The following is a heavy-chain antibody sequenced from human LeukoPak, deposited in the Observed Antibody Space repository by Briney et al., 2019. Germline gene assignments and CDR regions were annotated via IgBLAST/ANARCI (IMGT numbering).Heavy chain of an antibody. CDR1: GGSFSGYY. J-gene: IGHJ5*02. D-gene: IGHD4-17*01. CDR3: ARRDGDYESWFDP. V-gene: IGHV4-34*01. CDR2: INHSGST. Sequence: SETLSLTCAVYGGSFSGYYWSWVRQPPGKGLEWIGEINHSGSTNYNPSLKSRVTISVDTSKNQFSLKLSSVTAADTAVYYCARRDGDYESWFDPWGQGTLVTVSS.